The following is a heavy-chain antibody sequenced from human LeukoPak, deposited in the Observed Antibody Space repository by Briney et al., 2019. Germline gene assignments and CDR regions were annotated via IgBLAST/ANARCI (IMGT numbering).Heavy chain of an antibody. CDR2: INHSGST. D-gene: IGHD3-10*01. V-gene: IGHV4-34*01. CDR3: AKHYMGSSYNHGLDC. Sequence: SETLSLTCAVYGGSFSGYYWSWIRQPPGKGLEGIGEINHSGSTNYNPSLKSRVTISVDTSKNQFSLKLSSVTAADTALYYCAKHYMGSSYNHGLDCWGQGTLVTVSS. J-gene: IGHJ4*02. CDR1: GGSFSGYY.